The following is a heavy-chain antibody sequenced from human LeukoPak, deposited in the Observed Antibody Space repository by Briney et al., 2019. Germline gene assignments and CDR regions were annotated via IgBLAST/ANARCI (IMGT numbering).Heavy chain of an antibody. J-gene: IGHJ4*02. D-gene: IGHD2-2*01. V-gene: IGHV4-38-2*01. Sequence: PSETLSLTCAVSGFSISSGYFWGWIRQSPGKGLEWIGSIFHSGITYYNPSLKSRITISVDTSKNQFSLRLSSVTAADTAVYYCARRISTRRGETCSSTSCYFDYWGQGTLVTVS. CDR1: GFSISSGYF. CDR3: ARRISTRRGETCSSTSCYFDY. CDR2: IFHSGIT.